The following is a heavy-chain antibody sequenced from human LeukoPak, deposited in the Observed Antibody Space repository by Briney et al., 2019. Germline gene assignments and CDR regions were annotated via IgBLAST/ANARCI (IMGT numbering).Heavy chain of an antibody. CDR2: IYYSGNT. CDR1: GDSISSRPDFY. J-gene: IGHJ5*02. D-gene: IGHD1-1*01. Sequence: SETLSLTCTVSGDSISSRPDFYWSWLRQPPGKGLEWIGDIYYSGNTYYNPSLKSRLNMSTDASKNQFSLKLRSVTAADTAVYYCARHNPGEYNWNDAVGGNWFDPWGQGTLVTVSS. CDR3: ARHNPGEYNWNDAVGGNWFDP. V-gene: IGHV4-30-4*01.